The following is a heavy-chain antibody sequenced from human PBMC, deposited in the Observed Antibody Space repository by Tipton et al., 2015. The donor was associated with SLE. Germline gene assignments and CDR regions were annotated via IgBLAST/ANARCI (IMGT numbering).Heavy chain of an antibody. J-gene: IGHJ4*02. V-gene: IGHV1-8*01. CDR3: ARANWGFDY. CDR1: GYTFTRND. D-gene: IGHD7-27*01. CDR2: MDPDSGNT. Sequence: QRQLVQSGAEVKKPGASVKVSCKASGYTFTRNDINWVRQATGQGLEWMGWMDPDSGNTVYAQRFRGRVTMTRNTSISTAYMELSSLRSEDTAVYYCARANWGFDYWGQGTLVTVSS.